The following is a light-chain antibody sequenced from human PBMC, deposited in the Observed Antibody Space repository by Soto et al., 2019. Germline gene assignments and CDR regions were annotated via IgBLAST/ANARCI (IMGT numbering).Light chain of an antibody. CDR1: QSVSSN. CDR2: GAS. Sequence: EIVMTQSPATQSVSPGERVTLSCRASQSVSSNLAWYQQKLGQSPRLLIYGASSRAIGIPARFSGGGSGTDFTLTISSLQSEDFAVYYCQQCNNWPWTFGQGTTVEIK. V-gene: IGKV3-15*01. J-gene: IGKJ1*01. CDR3: QQCNNWPWT.